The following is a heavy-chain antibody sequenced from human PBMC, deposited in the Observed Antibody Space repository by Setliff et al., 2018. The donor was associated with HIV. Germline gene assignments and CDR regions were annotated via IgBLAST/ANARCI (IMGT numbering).Heavy chain of an antibody. J-gene: IGHJ4*02. CDR1: GFTFSNYA. CDR2: ISYDGSNK. CDR3: APRSGLVGTTPAAVDH. D-gene: IGHD1-26*01. V-gene: IGHV3-30-3*01. Sequence: GSLRLSCAASGFTFSNYAMHWVRQAPGEGLEWVAVISYDGSNKYYADSVKGRLTISRDNAKNALYLFMHSLRAEDTAVYFCAPRSGLVGTTPAAVDHWGQGTLVTVSS.